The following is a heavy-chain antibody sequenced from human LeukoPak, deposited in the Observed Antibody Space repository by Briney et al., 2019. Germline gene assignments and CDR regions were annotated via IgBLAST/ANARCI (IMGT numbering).Heavy chain of an antibody. J-gene: IGHJ6*03. CDR2: ISSSSSTI. V-gene: IGHV3-48*01. D-gene: IGHD4-17*01. Sequence: PGGSLRLSCAASGFTFSSYSMNWVRQAPGKGLEWVSYISSSSSTIYYADSVKGRFTISRDNAKNSLYLQMNSLRAEDTAVYYCANVAVTPPPLDYYYYMDVWGKGTTVTISS. CDR3: ANVAVTPPPLDYYYYMDV. CDR1: GFTFSSYS.